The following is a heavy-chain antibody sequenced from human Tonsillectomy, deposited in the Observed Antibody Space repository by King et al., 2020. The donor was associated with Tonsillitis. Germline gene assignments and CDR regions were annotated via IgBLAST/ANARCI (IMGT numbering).Heavy chain of an antibody. Sequence: VQLVESGGALVKPGGSLRLSCAASGFTFRNSWMSWVRQAPGKGLEWVGRIYSKSEGGTTYYAAPVKGRFTISRDDSTNTRSLEMNRLKTEDTAVYYCSTKIYGYQRGYNYYGMDVWGQGTTVTVSS. CDR3: STKIYGYQRGYNYYGMDV. D-gene: IGHD4-17*01. V-gene: IGHV3-15*02. J-gene: IGHJ6*02. CDR2: IYSKSEGGTT. CDR1: GFTFRNSW.